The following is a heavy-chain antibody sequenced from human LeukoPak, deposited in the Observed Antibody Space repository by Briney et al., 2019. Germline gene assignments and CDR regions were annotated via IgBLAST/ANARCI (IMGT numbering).Heavy chain of an antibody. Sequence: VRQAPGKGLEWVSAISGSGGSTYYADSVKGRFTISRDNSKNTLYLQMNSLRAEDTAVYYCAKVRVATVTLDAFDIWGQGTVVTVSS. CDR3: AKVRVATVTLDAFDI. J-gene: IGHJ3*02. D-gene: IGHD4-17*01. CDR2: ISGSGGST. V-gene: IGHV3-23*01.